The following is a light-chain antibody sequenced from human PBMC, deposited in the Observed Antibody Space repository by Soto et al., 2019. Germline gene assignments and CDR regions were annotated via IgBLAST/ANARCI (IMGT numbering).Light chain of an antibody. V-gene: IGKV3-20*01. CDR3: QQYGGSPLYS. J-gene: IGKJ2*01. CDR1: QSVPTLF. CDR2: GAS. Sequence: EIVLTQSPGTLSLSPGERATLSCGASQSVPTLFLAWYQQKPGQAPRLLIYGASSRATGIPDRCSGSGTGTDVTLTISRLEPEDPAVDYCQQYGGSPLYSFGQGTKLEIK.